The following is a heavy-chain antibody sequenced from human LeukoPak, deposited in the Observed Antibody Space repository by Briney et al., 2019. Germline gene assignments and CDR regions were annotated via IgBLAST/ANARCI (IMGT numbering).Heavy chain of an antibody. D-gene: IGHD1-26*01. J-gene: IGHJ6*02. V-gene: IGHV3-33*01. CDR2: IWYDGSNK. CDR1: GFTFSSCG. Sequence: PGRSLRLSCAASGFTFSSCGMHWVRQAPGKGLEWVAVIWYDGSNKYYADSVKGRFTISRDNSKNTLYLQMNSLRAEDTAVYYCAREPIVGATTRYGMDVWGQGTTVTVSS. CDR3: AREPIVGATTRYGMDV.